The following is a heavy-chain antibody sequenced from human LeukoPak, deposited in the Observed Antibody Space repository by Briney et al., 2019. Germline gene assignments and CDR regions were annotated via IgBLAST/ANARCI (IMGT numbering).Heavy chain of an antibody. CDR3: AACHSSGWTRGDFDY. Sequence: PGGSLRLSCAASGFTFSSYEMNWVRQAPGMGLEWVSYVSSSGSTIYYADSVKGRFTISRANATNSMYLQLNSLRAADAAVYYCAACHSSGWTRGDFDYWGQGTLVTVSS. CDR2: VSSSGSTI. D-gene: IGHD6-19*01. CDR1: GFTFSSYE. V-gene: IGHV3-48*03. J-gene: IGHJ4*02.